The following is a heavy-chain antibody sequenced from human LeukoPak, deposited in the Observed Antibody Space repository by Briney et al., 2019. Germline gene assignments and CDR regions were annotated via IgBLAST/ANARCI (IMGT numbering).Heavy chain of an antibody. V-gene: IGHV3-11*01. Sequence: GGSLRLSCAASGFTFSDYYMSWIRQAPGKGLEWVSYISSSGSTIYYADSVKGRFTISRNNAKNSLHLQMNKLRAADTAAYYCARTLWCGELPFFDYWGQGTLVTVSS. CDR2: ISSSGSTI. J-gene: IGHJ4*02. D-gene: IGHD3-10*01. CDR1: GFTFSDYY. CDR3: ARTLWCGELPFFDY.